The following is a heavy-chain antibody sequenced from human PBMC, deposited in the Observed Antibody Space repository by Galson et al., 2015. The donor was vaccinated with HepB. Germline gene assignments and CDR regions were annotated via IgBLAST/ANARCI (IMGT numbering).Heavy chain of an antibody. J-gene: IGHJ4*02. CDR1: GDSVSSNSAA. CDR3: ARDDYDYVWGSYRY. V-gene: IGHV6-1*01. D-gene: IGHD3-16*02. CDR2: TYYRSKWYN. Sequence: CAISGDSVSSNSAAWNWIRQSPSRGLERLGRTYYRSKWYNDYAVSVKSRITINPDTSKNQFSLQLNSVTPEDTAVYYCARDDYDYVWGSYRYWGQGTLVTVSS.